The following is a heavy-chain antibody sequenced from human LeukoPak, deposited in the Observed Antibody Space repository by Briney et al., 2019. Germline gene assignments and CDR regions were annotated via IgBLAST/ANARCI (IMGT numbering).Heavy chain of an antibody. CDR1: GYTFTGYY. J-gene: IGHJ4*02. CDR3: ARVPGPYTTSRFDF. D-gene: IGHD2-2*02. CDR2: IDPDSGGT. Sequence: GASVTVSCKPSGYTFTGYYLHWVRQAPGQRPEWMGGIDPDSGGTHYGQKFQGRVTVTRDTSITTVYMELSGLTSDDTAVYYCARVPGPYTTSRFDFWGQGTLVTVSS. V-gene: IGHV1-2*02.